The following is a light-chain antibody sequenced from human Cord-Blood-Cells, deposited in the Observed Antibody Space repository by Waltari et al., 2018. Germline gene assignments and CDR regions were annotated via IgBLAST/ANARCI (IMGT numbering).Light chain of an antibody. J-gene: IGKJ2*03. CDR3: QQYYSTPYS. CDR2: WAS. Sequence: DIVMTQSPDSLDVSLGERATINCKSSQSVLYSSNNTNYLAWYQQKPGQPPKLLIYWASTRESGVPDRFSGSGSGTDFTLTISSLQAEDVAVYYCQQYYSTPYSFGQGTKLEIK. CDR1: QSVLYSSNNTNY. V-gene: IGKV4-1*01.